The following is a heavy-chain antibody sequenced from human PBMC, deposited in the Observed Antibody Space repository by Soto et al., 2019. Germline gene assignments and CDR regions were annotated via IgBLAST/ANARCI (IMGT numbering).Heavy chain of an antibody. CDR1: GGTFSSYA. J-gene: IGHJ4*02. CDR2: IIPIFGTA. V-gene: IGHV1-69*12. CDR3: ARDNKQWLALYYFDY. Sequence: QVQLVRSGAEVKKPGSSVKVSCKASGGTFSSYAISWVRQAPGQGLEWMGGIIPIFGTANYAQKFQGRVTITADESTSTAYMELSSLRSEDTAVYYCARDNKQWLALYYFDYWGQGTLVTVSS. D-gene: IGHD6-19*01.